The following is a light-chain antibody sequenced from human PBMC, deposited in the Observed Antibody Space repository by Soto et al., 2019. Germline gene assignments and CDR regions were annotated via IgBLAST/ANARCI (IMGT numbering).Light chain of an antibody. V-gene: IGLV2-23*02. CDR2: EVS. CDR3: CSYAGSSSV. Sequence: QSVLAQPASVSGAPGQSITISCTGTSIDVGSYNLVSWYQQHPGKAPKLMIYEVSKRPSGVSNRFSGSKSGNTASLTISGLQVEDEADYYCCSYAGSSSVFGTGTKVTVL. CDR1: SIDVGSYNL. J-gene: IGLJ1*01.